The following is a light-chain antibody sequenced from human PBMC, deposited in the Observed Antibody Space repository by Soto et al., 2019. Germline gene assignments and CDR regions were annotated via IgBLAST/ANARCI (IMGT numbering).Light chain of an antibody. V-gene: IGKV3-11*01. J-gene: IGKJ2*01. CDR2: DAS. Sequence: EIVLTQSPATLSLSPGERATLSCRASQSVSSYLAWYQQKPGQAPRLLIYDASTRAPGIPARFSGSGSGTDFTLTISSLEPEDFAVYYCQQRSNWPPRMYTFGQGTKLEIK. CDR1: QSVSSY. CDR3: QQRSNWPPRMYT.